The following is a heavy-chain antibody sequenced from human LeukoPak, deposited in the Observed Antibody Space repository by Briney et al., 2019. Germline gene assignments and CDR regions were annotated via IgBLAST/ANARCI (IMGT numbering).Heavy chain of an antibody. CDR2: IYYSVST. CDR3: AGTGIAAAGPYYYGMDV. CDR1: GGSISSYY. V-gene: IGHV4-59*08. J-gene: IGHJ6*02. D-gene: IGHD6-13*01. Sequence: PSETLSLTCTVSGGSISSYYWSWIRQPPGKGLEWIGYIYYSVSTNYNPSLKSRVTISVDTSKNQFSLKLSSVTAADTAVYYCAGTGIAAAGPYYYGMDVWGQGTTVTVSS.